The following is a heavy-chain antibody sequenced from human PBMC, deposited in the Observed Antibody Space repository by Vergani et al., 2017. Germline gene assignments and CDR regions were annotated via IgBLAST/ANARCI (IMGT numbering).Heavy chain of an antibody. V-gene: IGHV4-61*02. CDR3: ARNYDYGDNYFDY. CDR2: TYTSGST. CDR1: GGSISSGSYY. D-gene: IGHD4-17*01. Sequence: QVQLQESGPGLVKPSQTLSLTCTVSGGSISSGSYYWSWIRQPAGKGLEWIGRTYTSGSTNYTPSLKIRVTISVDTSKNQYPLKRSSVTAADTAVYYCARNYDYGDNYFDYWGQGTLVTVSS. J-gene: IGHJ4*02.